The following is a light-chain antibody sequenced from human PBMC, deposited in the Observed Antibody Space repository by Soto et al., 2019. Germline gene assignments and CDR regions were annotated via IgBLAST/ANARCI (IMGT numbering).Light chain of an antibody. CDR3: QQSYSTPIT. CDR1: QGISSY. CDR2: AAS. J-gene: IGKJ5*01. V-gene: IGKV1-39*01. Sequence: DIQLTQSPSFLSASVGDRATITCRASQGISSYLAWYQQKPGKAPKLLIYAASSLQSGVPSRFSGSGSGTDFTLTISSLQPEDFATYYCQQSYSTPITFGQGTRLEIK.